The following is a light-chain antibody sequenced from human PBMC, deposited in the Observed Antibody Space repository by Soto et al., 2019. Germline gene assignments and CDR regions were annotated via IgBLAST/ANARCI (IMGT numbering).Light chain of an antibody. CDR2: EAT. J-gene: IGKJ2*01. Sequence: DNQMAQSPSSLSASVGDRVTITCRAGQNIAKYLNWYQHKPGRAPEVLISEATSLERGVPSRFSGSGSGTEFSLTISSLQPDDFATYYCQQYSSHSGTFGQGTKLEVK. CDR1: QNIAKY. CDR3: QQYSSHSGT. V-gene: IGKV1-5*01.